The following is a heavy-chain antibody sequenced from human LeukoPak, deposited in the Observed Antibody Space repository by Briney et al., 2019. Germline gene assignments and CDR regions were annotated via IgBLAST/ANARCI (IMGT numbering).Heavy chain of an antibody. CDR2: IYYSGST. J-gene: IGHJ2*01. V-gene: IGHV4-30-4*08. CDR3: ARSLYSSSWYSLPFGYFDL. D-gene: IGHD6-13*01. CDR1: GGSISSGDYY. Sequence: PSETLSLTCTVSGGSISSGDYYWSWIRQPQGKGLEWIGYIYYSGSTYYNPSLKGRVTISVDTSKNQFSLKLSSVTAADTAVYYCARSLYSSSWYSLPFGYFDLWGRGTLVTVSS.